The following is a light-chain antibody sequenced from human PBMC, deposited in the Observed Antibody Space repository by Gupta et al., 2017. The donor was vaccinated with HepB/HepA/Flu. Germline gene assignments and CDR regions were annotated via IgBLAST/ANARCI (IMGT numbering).Light chain of an antibody. V-gene: IGLV3-21*02. CDR2: NDR. Sequence: SYVLIQPPSVSVAPGETARMTCGGTSIGGKSVHWYQQKSGQAPFLVVYNDRDRPSGIPGRFSGSNSGNTASLTITSVEAGDEADYYCQVWDAVGDVIFGGGTRLTVL. CDR1: SIGGKS. CDR3: QVWDAVGDVI. J-gene: IGLJ2*01.